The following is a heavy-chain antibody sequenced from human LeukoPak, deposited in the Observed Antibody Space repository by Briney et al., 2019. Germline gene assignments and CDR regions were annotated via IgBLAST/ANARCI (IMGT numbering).Heavy chain of an antibody. CDR3: ARGYRLLWFGELLSWYFDL. D-gene: IGHD3-10*01. CDR2: MNPNSGNT. J-gene: IGHJ2*01. CDR1: GYTFTSYD. V-gene: IGHV1-8*01. Sequence: ASVKVSCKASGYTFTSYDINWVRQATGQGLEWMGWMNPNSGNTGYAQKFQGRVTMTRNTSISTAYMELSSLRSEDTAVYYRARGYRLLWFGELLSWYFDLWGRGTLVTVSS.